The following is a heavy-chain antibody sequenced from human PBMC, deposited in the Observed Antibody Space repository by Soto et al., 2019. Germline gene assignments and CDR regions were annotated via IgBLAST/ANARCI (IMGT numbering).Heavy chain of an antibody. D-gene: IGHD3-10*01. CDR2: TYYSGIA. J-gene: IGHJ4*02. V-gene: IGHV4-31*03. CDR1: GTSISSGGYY. Sequence: QVPLQESGPGLVKPSQTLSLTCTVSGTSISSGGYYWSWIRQHPGKGLEWIGHTYYSGIAYYNPSLKSRVTISVDTSNNQFSLKLSSVIAADTAVYYCARDTGGRGRSPDYWGQGSLVTVSS. CDR3: ARDTGGRGRSPDY.